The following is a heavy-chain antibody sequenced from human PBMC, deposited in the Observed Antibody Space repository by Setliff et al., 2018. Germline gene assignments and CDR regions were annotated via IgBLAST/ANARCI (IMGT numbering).Heavy chain of an antibody. CDR2: ISATGGST. Sequence: GGSLRLSCAATGFTFSRYAMSWVRQAPGKGLEWVSAISATGGSTYYADPVKGRFTISRDNSKNMLYLQMNSLRAEDTALYYCAKDYGSGSYAFDFWGQGNLVTVSS. J-gene: IGHJ4*02. CDR1: GFTFSRYA. V-gene: IGHV3-23*01. D-gene: IGHD3-10*01. CDR3: AKDYGSGSYAFDF.